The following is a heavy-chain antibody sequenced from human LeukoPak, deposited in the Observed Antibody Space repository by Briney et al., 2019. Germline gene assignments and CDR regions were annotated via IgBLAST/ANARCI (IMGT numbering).Heavy chain of an antibody. CDR3: ARARSEWLWKDNYYYYYMDV. CDR2: IIPIFGTA. V-gene: IGHV1-69*13. D-gene: IGHD5-12*01. Sequence: EASVKVSCKASGGTFSSYAISWVRQAPGQGLEWMGGIIPIFGTANYAQKFQGRVTITADESTSTAYMELSSLRSEDTAVYYCARARSEWLWKDNYYYYYMDVWGKGTTVTVSS. J-gene: IGHJ6*03. CDR1: GGTFSSYA.